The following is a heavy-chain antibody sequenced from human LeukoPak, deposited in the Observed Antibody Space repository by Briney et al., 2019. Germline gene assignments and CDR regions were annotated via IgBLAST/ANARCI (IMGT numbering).Heavy chain of an antibody. Sequence: ASVKVSCKASGYTFTSYGISWVRQAPGQGLEWMGIINPSGGSTSYAQKFQGRVTMTRDTSTSTVYMELSSLRSEDTAVYYCARDRSVALFDYWGQGTLVTVSS. V-gene: IGHV1-46*01. CDR3: ARDRSVALFDY. CDR2: INPSGGST. CDR1: GYTFTSYG. J-gene: IGHJ4*02.